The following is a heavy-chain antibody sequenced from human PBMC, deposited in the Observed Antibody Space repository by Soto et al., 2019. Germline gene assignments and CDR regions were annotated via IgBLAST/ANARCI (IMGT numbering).Heavy chain of an antibody. D-gene: IGHD2-2*01. Sequence: GGSLRLSCAASGFTFSSYAMSWVRQAPGKGLEWVSAISGSGGSTYYADSVKGRFTISRDNSKNTLYLQMNSLRAEDTAVYYGAKDSGDSVVVPAEIFDYWGQGTLVTVSS. CDR1: GFTFSSYA. CDR3: AKDSGDSVVVPAEIFDY. V-gene: IGHV3-23*01. CDR2: ISGSGGST. J-gene: IGHJ4*02.